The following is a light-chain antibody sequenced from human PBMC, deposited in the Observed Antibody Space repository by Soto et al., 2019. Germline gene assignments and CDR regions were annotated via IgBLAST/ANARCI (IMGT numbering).Light chain of an antibody. J-gene: IGLJ1*01. CDR2: DVS. CDR3: SSYTSSRTYV. Sequence: QSVLTQPASVSGSPGQSITISCTGTSSDVGGYNYVSWYQQYPGKVPKLMIYDVSYRPSGVSNRFSGSKSGNTASLTISGLQAEDEADYYCSSYTSSRTYVIGTGTKVTVL. CDR1: SSDVGGYNY. V-gene: IGLV2-14*01.